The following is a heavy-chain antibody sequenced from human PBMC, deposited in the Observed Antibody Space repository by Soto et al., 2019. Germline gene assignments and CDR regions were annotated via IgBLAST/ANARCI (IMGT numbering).Heavy chain of an antibody. CDR1: GGSISRYY. J-gene: IGHJ4*02. Sequence: PSETLSLTCTVSGGSISRYYWSWIRQPPGKGLEWIGYIYYSGSTNYNPSLKSRVTISVDTSKNQFSLKLNSVTAADTAVYYCARHFSVDYFDYWGQGALVTVSS. V-gene: IGHV4-59*08. CDR2: IYYSGST. CDR3: ARHFSVDYFDY.